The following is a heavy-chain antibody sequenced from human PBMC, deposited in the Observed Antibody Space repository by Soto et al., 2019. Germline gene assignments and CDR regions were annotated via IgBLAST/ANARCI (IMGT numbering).Heavy chain of an antibody. D-gene: IGHD1-26*01. J-gene: IGHJ4*02. V-gene: IGHV3-30*18. CDR1: GFTFSSYG. Sequence: QVQLVESGGGVVQPGRSLRLSCAASGFTFSSYGMHWVRQAPGKGLEWVAVISYDGSNKYYADSVKGRFTISRDNSKNTLYLQMNSLRAEDTAVYYCANVVGATRDYWGQGTLVTVSS. CDR2: ISYDGSNK. CDR3: ANVVGATRDY.